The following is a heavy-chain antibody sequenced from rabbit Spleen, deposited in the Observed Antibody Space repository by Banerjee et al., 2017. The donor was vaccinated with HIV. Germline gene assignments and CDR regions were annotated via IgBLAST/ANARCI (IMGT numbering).Heavy chain of an antibody. D-gene: IGHD6-1*01. CDR2: INAVTGKA. Sequence: QSLEESGGDLVKPGASLTLTCIASGVSFSNKAVMCWVRQAPGKGLEWIACINAVTGKAVYASWAKGRFTFSKTSSTTVTLQMTSLTAADTATYFCARRYGNGYDGCDLWGPGTLVTVS. CDR1: GVSFSNKAV. CDR3: ARRYGNGYDGCDL. J-gene: IGHJ6*01. V-gene: IGHV1S40*01.